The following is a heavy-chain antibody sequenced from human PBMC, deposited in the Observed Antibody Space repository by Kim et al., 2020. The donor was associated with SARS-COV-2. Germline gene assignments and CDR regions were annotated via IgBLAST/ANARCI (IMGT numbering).Heavy chain of an antibody. V-gene: IGHV3-30*04. CDR2: ISYDGSNK. Sequence: GGSLRLSCAASGFTFSSYAMHWVRQAPGKGLEWVAVISYDGSNKYYADSVKGRFTISRDNSKNTLYLQMNSLRAEDTAVYYCARCSRSGGWLRLDYWGQGTLVTVSS. D-gene: IGHD5-12*01. CDR1: GFTFSSYA. CDR3: ARCSRSGGWLRLDY. J-gene: IGHJ4*02.